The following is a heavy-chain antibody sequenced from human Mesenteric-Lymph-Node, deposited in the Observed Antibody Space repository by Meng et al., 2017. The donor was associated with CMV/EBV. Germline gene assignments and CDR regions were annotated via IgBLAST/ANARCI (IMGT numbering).Heavy chain of an antibody. CDR2: IKQDGSEE. CDR3: ARDQSAINWYHDAFDI. CDR1: GFTFSGYW. J-gene: IGHJ3*02. D-gene: IGHD1-1*01. Sequence: GESLKISCAASGFTFSGYWMSWVRQAPGKGLEWVANIKQDGSEEYYVDSVKGRFIISRDNAKNSLYLQMNSLRTDDTAVYYCARDQSAINWYHDAFDIWGQGTMVTVSS. V-gene: IGHV3-7*01.